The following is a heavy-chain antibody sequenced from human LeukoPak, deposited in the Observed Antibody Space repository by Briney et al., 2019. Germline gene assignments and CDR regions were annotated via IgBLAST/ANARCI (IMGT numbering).Heavy chain of an antibody. CDR1: GYTFTIYD. J-gene: IGHJ4*02. Sequence: ASVTVSCKASGYTFTIYDINWVRQATGQGREWMGWMNPNSGNTGYAQKFQGRVTMTRNTSISTAYMELSSLRSEDTAVYYCARRSSGWRFDYWGQGTLVTVSS. CDR2: MNPNSGNT. CDR3: ARRSSGWRFDY. V-gene: IGHV1-8*01. D-gene: IGHD6-19*01.